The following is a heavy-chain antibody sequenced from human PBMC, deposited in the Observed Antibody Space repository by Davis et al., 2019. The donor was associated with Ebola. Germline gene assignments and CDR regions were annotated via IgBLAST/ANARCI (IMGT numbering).Heavy chain of an antibody. Sequence: PGGSLRLSCAASGFTFSSFGMHWLRQAPGKGLEWVAVISYDGKKTDDEESVKGRFTISRDESKNTLSLEMNSLRLEDTAVYYCVKDLKDVPIGYTYYMDAWGKGTTVTVSS. J-gene: IGHJ6*03. CDR1: GFTFSSFG. CDR3: VKDLKDVPIGYTYYMDA. V-gene: IGHV3-30*18. CDR2: ISYDGKKT. D-gene: IGHD5-24*01.